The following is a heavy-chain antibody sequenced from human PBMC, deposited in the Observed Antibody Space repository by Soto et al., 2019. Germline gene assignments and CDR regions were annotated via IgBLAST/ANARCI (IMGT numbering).Heavy chain of an antibody. D-gene: IGHD3-10*01. V-gene: IGHV1-46*03. Sequence: ASVKVSCKASGYTFTSYYMHWVRQAPGQGLEWMGIINPSGGSTSYAQKFQGRVAMTRDTSTSTVYMELSSLRSEDTAVYYCARGEAPATFLYYYGSGSYTYAFDYWGQGTLVTVSS. CDR3: ARGEAPATFLYYYGSGSYTYAFDY. CDR2: INPSGGST. CDR1: GYTFTSYY. J-gene: IGHJ4*02.